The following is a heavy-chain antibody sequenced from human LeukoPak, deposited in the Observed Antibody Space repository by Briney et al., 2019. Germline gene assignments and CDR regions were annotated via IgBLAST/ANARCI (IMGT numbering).Heavy chain of an antibody. D-gene: IGHD2-21*02. V-gene: IGHV4-59*12. CDR1: GGSISSYR. CDR3: ARGDSDYFDY. J-gene: IGHJ4*02. Sequence: SETLSLTCTVPGGSISSYRWNWIRQPPGKGLEWIAYIYYSGSTNYNPSLKSRVSISVDTSKNQFSLKLSSVTAADTAVYYCARGDSDYFDYWGQGTLVTVSS. CDR2: IYYSGST.